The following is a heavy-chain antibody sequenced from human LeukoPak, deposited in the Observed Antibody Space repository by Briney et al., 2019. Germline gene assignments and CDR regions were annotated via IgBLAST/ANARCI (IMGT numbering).Heavy chain of an antibody. J-gene: IGHJ4*02. Sequence: GGSLRLSCAASGFTFSSYAMHWVRQAPGKGLEWVAVISYDGSNKYYADSVKGRFTISRDNSKNTLYLQMNSLRAEDTAVYYCAKYEEFDPITPIDYWGQGTLVTVSP. CDR1: GFTFSSYA. CDR2: ISYDGSNK. V-gene: IGHV3-30-3*02. CDR3: AKYEEFDPITPIDY. D-gene: IGHD3-9*01.